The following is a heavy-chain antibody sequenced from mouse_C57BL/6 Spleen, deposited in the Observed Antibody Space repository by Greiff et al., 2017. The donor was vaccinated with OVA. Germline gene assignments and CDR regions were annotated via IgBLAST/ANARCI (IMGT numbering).Heavy chain of an antibody. D-gene: IGHD1-1*01. V-gene: IGHV1-53*01. CDR3: VRKGPHYYGSSYAMDY. J-gene: IGHJ4*01. CDR2: FYPRNGGT. CDR1: GYTFTGYC. Sequence: QVQLQQSGTELVKPGASVKLSCKASGYTFTGYCMHWVKQRPGQGLEWIGNFYPRNGGTNYNEKFKNKATLTADKSSSTAYMELSSLTSEDSAVYYCVRKGPHYYGSSYAMDYWGQGTSVTVSS.